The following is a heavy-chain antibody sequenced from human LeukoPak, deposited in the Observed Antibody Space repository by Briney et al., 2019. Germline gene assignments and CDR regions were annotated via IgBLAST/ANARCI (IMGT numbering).Heavy chain of an antibody. CDR1: GGTFSSYA. V-gene: IGHV1-69*13. J-gene: IGHJ4*02. CDR3: AREGGGYSTYFDY. CDR2: IIPIFGTA. Sequence: SVKVSCKASGGTFSSYAISWVRQAPGQGLEWMGGIIPIFGTANYAQKFQGRVTITADESTSTAYMELSSLRSEDTAVYYCAREGGGYSTYFDYWGQGTLVTVSS. D-gene: IGHD5-12*01.